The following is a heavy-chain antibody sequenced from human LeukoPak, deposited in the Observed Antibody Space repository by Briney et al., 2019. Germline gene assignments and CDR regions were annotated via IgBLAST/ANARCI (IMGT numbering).Heavy chain of an antibody. J-gene: IGHJ4*02. V-gene: IGHV3-23*01. D-gene: IGHD6-6*01. Sequence: GGSLRLSCAASGFTFSSYAMSWVRQAPGKGLEWVSAIGGSGGGTHYADSVKGRFTISRDNSKNTLYLQMNNLRAEDTAVYYCAKDSYSSSSGPVDYWGQGTLVTVSS. CDR1: GFTFSSYA. CDR3: AKDSYSSSSGPVDY. CDR2: IGGSGGGT.